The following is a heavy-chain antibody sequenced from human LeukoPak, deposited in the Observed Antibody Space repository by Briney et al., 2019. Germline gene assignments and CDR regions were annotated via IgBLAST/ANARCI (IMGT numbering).Heavy chain of an antibody. D-gene: IGHD3-22*01. Sequence: SETLSLTCTVSGGSFSSYHWSWIRQPAGKGLDWIGHISTSGNTNYSPSLKSRVTMSVDKSKNQFSLNLSSVTAADTAAYYCARVNSSGSFLDYWGQGTLVTVSS. J-gene: IGHJ4*02. CDR1: GGSFSSYH. CDR3: ARVNSSGSFLDY. CDR2: ISTSGNT. V-gene: IGHV4-4*07.